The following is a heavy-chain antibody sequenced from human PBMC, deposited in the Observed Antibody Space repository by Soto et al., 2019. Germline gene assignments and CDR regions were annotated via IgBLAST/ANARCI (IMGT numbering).Heavy chain of an antibody. Sequence: VGSLRLSCAASGFTFSSYGMHWVRQAPGKGLEWVAVISYDGSNKYYADSVKGRFTISRDNSKNTLYLQMNSLRAEDTAVYYCAKVLQYQYGYGMDVWGQGTTVTVSS. CDR3: AKVLQYQYGYGMDV. CDR1: GFTFSSYG. D-gene: IGHD4-4*01. J-gene: IGHJ6*02. V-gene: IGHV3-30*18. CDR2: ISYDGSNK.